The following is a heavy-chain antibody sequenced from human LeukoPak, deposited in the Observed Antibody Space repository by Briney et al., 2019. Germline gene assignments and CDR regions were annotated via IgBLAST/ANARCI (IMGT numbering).Heavy chain of an antibody. CDR2: IYDSGST. CDR1: GGSIRSSYYY. Sequence: SETLSLTCTVSGGSIRSSYYYWGWIRQPPGKGLEWIGSIYDSGSTYYNPSLKSRVTISVDTSKNQFSLKLSSVTAADTAVYYCARGGDYGDYDDYWGQGTLVTVSS. D-gene: IGHD4-17*01. V-gene: IGHV4-39*07. CDR3: ARGGDYGDYDDY. J-gene: IGHJ4*02.